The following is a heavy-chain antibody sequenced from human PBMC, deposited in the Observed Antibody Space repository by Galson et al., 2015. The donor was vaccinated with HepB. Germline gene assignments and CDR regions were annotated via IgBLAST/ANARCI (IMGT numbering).Heavy chain of an antibody. CDR3: ARDYYDSSGYYHAFDI. J-gene: IGHJ3*02. D-gene: IGHD3-22*01. CDR2: ISSSSSTI. Sequence: SLRLSCAASGFTFSSYSMNWVRQAPGKGLEWVSYISSSSSTIYYADSVKGRFTISRDNAKNSLYLQMNSLRAEDTAVYYCARDYYDSSGYYHAFDIWGQGTVVTVSS. CDR1: GFTFSSYS. V-gene: IGHV3-48*01.